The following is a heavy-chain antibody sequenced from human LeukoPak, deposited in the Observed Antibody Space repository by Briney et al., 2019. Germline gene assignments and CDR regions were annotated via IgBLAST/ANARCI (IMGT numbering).Heavy chain of an antibody. J-gene: IGHJ4*02. Sequence: GRFTISRDNAKNSLYLQMNSLRAEDTAVYYCARAADILTGPDYWGQGTLVTVSS. D-gene: IGHD3-9*01. CDR3: ARAADILTGPDY. V-gene: IGHV3-11*06.